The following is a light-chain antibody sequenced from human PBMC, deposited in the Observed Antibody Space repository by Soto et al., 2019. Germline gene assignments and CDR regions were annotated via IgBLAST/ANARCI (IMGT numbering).Light chain of an antibody. J-gene: IGKJ1*01. Sequence: EIVLTQSPGTLSLSPGERATLSCRASQSVSSSSLAWYQQKPGQAPRLLIYGASTRATGIPDRFSGSGSGADFTLTISRLEPEDFAVYYCQQCGDSPWAFGQGTKVDIK. V-gene: IGKV3-20*01. CDR3: QQCGDSPWA. CDR2: GAS. CDR1: QSVSSSS.